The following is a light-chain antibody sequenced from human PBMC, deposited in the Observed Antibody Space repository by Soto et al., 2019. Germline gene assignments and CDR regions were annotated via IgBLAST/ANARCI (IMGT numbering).Light chain of an antibody. V-gene: IGKV3-15*01. CDR2: GAS. J-gene: IGKJ1*01. CDR3: QHYNNWPPWT. Sequence: EIVMTQSPVTLSVSPGQRATLSCRASQSVSNKLVWYQQKPGQAPRLLIYGASTRATGIPARFSGSGSGTEFTLTISSLQSEDFAVYYCQHYNNWPPWTFGQGTKVDIK. CDR1: QSVSNK.